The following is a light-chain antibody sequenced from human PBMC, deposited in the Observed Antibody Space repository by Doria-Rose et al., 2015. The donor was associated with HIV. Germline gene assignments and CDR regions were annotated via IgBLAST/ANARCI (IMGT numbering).Light chain of an antibody. J-gene: IGKJ5*01. CDR1: QRVKSSY. CDR2: DAS. CDR3: QQYGTSRGT. V-gene: IGKV3-20*01. Sequence: TQSPGTLSLSPGERATLSCMASQRVKSSYLAWYQHKPGQAPRLLIYDASTRATGITDRFSGSGSGTDFTLTISRLEPEDVAVYYCQQYGTSRGTFGQGTRLEIK.